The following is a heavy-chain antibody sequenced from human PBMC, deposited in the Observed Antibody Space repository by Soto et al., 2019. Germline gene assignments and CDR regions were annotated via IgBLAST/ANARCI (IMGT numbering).Heavy chain of an antibody. Sequence: QVQLVQSGPEVKKPGSSVKVSCKASGGTFSEYGMNWVRQAPGQGLEWLGRIFPVSGVAEYGQRFQGRVTITADVFTGTVYVELRSLRSEDTAVYYCVRDGQGERTGMAVWSQGTTVTVSS. CDR2: IFPVSGVA. CDR3: VRDGQGERTGMAV. J-gene: IGHJ6*02. CDR1: GGTFSEYG. V-gene: IGHV1-69*18. D-gene: IGHD3-10*02.